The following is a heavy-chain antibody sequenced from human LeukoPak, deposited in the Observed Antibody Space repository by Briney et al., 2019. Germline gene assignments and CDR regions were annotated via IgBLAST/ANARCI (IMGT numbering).Heavy chain of an antibody. J-gene: IGHJ4*02. CDR1: GFTFSSYW. CDR3: ARETIAVAGTDY. CDR2: INSDGSST. Sequence: SGGSLRLSCAASGFTFSSYWMHWVRQAPGKGLVWVSRINSDGSSTSYADSVKGRFTISRDNAKNTLYLQMNSLRAEDTAVYYCARETIAVAGTDYWGQGTLVTVSS. D-gene: IGHD6-19*01. V-gene: IGHV3-74*01.